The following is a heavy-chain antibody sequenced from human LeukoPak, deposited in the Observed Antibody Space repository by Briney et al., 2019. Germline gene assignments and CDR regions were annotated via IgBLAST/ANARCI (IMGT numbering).Heavy chain of an antibody. D-gene: IGHD3-22*01. CDR2: IYYSGST. V-gene: IGHV4-59*01. Sequence: SETLSLTRTVSGGSISSYYWSWIRQPPGKGLEWIGYIYYSGSTNYNPSLKSRVTISVDTSKNQFSLKLSSVTAADTAVYYCARDSDDSSGGFDYWGQGTLDTVSS. CDR3: ARDSDDSSGGFDY. J-gene: IGHJ4*02. CDR1: GGSISSYY.